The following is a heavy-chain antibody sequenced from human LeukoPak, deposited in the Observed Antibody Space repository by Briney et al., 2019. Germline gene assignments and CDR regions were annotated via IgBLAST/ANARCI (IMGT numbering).Heavy chain of an antibody. Sequence: GGSLRLSCAASGFTFSSYAMHWVRQAPGKGLEWVAVISYDGSNKYYADSVKGRFTISRDNSKNTLYLQMNSLRAEDTAVYYCARFSRLAVASDYWGQGTLVTVSS. CDR2: ISYDGSNK. J-gene: IGHJ4*02. CDR1: GFTFSSYA. D-gene: IGHD6-19*01. V-gene: IGHV3-30-3*01. CDR3: ARFSRLAVASDY.